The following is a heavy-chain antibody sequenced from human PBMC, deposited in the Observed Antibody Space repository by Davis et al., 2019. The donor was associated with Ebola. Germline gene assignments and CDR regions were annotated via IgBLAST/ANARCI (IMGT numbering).Heavy chain of an antibody. Sequence: GESLKISCAASGFTFSSYWMHWVRQAPGKGLVWVSRINPDGSFTDYADSVKGRFSLSRDSTSNTLYLQMNGLRAEDTAVYYCARSSYQPDYWGQGTLVTVSS. CDR2: INPDGSFT. V-gene: IGHV3-74*01. CDR3: ARSSYQPDY. D-gene: IGHD2-2*01. J-gene: IGHJ4*02. CDR1: GFTFSSYW.